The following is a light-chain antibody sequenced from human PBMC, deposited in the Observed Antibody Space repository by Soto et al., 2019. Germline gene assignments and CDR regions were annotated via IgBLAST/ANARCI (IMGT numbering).Light chain of an antibody. CDR3: QQYNKWPQT. J-gene: IGKJ1*01. CDR1: QSVNKY. Sequence: IVMSLSPGTLSVSPGGTATLSCRASQSVNKYLAWYQQKPGQAPRLLIYGASTRATGVPARFSGSGSGTEFTLTISSLQSEDFAVYYCQQYNKWPQTFGQGTKVDIK. V-gene: IGKV3-15*01. CDR2: GAS.